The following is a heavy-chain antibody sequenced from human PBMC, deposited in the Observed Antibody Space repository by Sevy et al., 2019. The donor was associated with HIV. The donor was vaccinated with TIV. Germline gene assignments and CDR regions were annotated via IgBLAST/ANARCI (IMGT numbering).Heavy chain of an antibody. J-gene: IGHJ3*02. CDR3: ASKGGSRLNDAFDT. CDR1: GFSFSWYW. Sequence: GGSLRLSCAASGFSFSWYWMSWVRQTPEKGLEWVANIKQDGSEKKYVDSVKGRFTISRDNAKNSLYLQMNSLRDEDTAVYYCASKGGSRLNDAFDTWGQGTMVTVSS. V-gene: IGHV3-7*01. CDR2: IKQDGSEK. D-gene: IGHD3-10*01.